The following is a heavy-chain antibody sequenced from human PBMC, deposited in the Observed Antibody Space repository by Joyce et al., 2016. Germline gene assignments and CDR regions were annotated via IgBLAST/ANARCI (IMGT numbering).Heavy chain of an antibody. D-gene: IGHD2-8*01. V-gene: IGHV3-21*01. Sequence: EVQLVESGGGLVKPGGSLRLSCAACGFTFSSYRMSWFRQAQGKGLECDRSLSSSSSYIKDTDSVKGRFTISRDNAKNSLYLQMNSLRVEDTAVYYCARSSYTNGIFDYWGQGTLVTVSS. CDR2: LSSSSSYI. CDR1: GFTFSSYR. CDR3: ARSSYTNGIFDY. J-gene: IGHJ4*02.